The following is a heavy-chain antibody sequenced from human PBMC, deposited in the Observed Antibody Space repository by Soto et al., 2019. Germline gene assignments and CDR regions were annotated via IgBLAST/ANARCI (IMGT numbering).Heavy chain of an antibody. CDR3: TRAGSDPGNFYISNYYAMDV. D-gene: IGHD3-10*01. CDR2: IYSGGDT. J-gene: IGHJ6*02. V-gene: IGHV3-53*01. Sequence: GALRVSCAASGLSVSSDYMGWVGPAPGKGLEWVSLIYSGGDTYYADSVKGRFTISRDISSNTIYLHMTSLRADDTAIYYCTRAGSDPGNFYISNYYAMDVWGRGTTVTVSS. CDR1: GLSVSSDY.